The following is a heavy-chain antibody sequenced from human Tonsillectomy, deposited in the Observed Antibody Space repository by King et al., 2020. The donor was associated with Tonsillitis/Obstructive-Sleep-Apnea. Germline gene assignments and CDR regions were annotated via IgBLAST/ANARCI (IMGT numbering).Heavy chain of an antibody. D-gene: IGHD2-2*02. CDR3: ASPMDIVVVPAAIPVLGGLA. J-gene: IGHJ4*02. Sequence: QLVQSGGGLVQPGGSLILSCTASGFTFSTCEMNWVRQAPGKGLEWVSYISSSGNTIYYADSVKGRFTISRDNAKNSLYLQMNSLRAEDTAVYYCASPMDIVVVPAAIPVLGGLAWGQGTLVTVSS. CDR1: GFTFSTCE. CDR2: ISSSGNTI. V-gene: IGHV3-48*03.